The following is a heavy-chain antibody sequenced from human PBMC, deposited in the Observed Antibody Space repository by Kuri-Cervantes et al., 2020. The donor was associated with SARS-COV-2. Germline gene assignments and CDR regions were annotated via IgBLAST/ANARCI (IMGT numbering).Heavy chain of an antibody. CDR3: ARAELGLGWFFDL. V-gene: IGHV4-39*07. J-gene: IGHJ2*01. CDR1: GVSISSSSYY. Sequence: SETLSLTCTVSGVSISSSSYYWGWIRQPPGKGLEWIGSIYYSGSTYYNPSLKSRVTISGDTSKNQFSLKLSSVTAADTAVYYCARAELGLGWFFDLWGRGTLVTVSS. D-gene: IGHD6-13*01. CDR2: IYYSGST.